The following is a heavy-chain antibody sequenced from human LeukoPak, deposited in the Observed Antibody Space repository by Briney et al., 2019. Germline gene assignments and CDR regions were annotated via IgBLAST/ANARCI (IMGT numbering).Heavy chain of an antibody. CDR2: IWYDGSNK. CDR1: GFTFSSYG. D-gene: IGHD3-22*01. Sequence: QPGGSLRLSCAASGFTFSSYGMPWVRQAPGKGLEWVAVIWYDGSNKYYADSVKGRFTISRDNSKNTLYLQMNSLRAEDTAVYYCARATYDSSGYYDSVGFQHWGQGTLVTVSS. J-gene: IGHJ1*01. V-gene: IGHV3-33*01. CDR3: ARATYDSSGYYDSVGFQH.